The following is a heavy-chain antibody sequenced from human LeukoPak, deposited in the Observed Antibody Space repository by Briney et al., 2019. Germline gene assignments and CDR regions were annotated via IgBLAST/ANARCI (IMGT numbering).Heavy chain of an antibody. Sequence: PGGSLRLSCTASGFTFSSYGMNWVRQAPGKGLEWVSYISSSSNTIYYADSVKGRFTISRDNAKNSLYLQMNSLRDEDTAVYYCAREPDTASSDYFDYWGQGTLVTVSS. CDR2: ISSSSNTI. D-gene: IGHD6-6*01. CDR1: GFTFSSYG. J-gene: IGHJ4*02. CDR3: AREPDTASSDYFDY. V-gene: IGHV3-48*02.